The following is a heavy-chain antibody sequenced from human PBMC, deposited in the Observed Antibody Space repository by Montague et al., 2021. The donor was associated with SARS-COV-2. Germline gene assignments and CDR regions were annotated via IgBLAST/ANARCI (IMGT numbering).Heavy chain of an antibody. V-gene: IGHV4-59*08. J-gene: IGHJ4*02. CDR3: ARLPYILPGYAYFDF. CDR1: GDSISNYY. CDR2: IYYSGST. Sequence: LSLVYTVAGDSISNYYWSWIRRPPGKGLEWLGYIYYSGSTNYNPSLKSRVTISVDTSKNQFSLRLSSVTAADTAVYYCARLPYILPGYAYFDFWGQGSLVIVSS. D-gene: IGHD3-9*01.